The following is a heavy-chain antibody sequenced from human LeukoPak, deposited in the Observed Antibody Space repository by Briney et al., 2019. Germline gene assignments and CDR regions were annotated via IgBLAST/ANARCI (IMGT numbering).Heavy chain of an antibody. CDR3: ARAVLRYFPY. J-gene: IGHJ4*02. V-gene: IGHV4-34*01. Sequence: SETLSLTCAVCGGSFSGYYWSWIRQPPGKGLEWIGEINHSGSTNYNPSLKSRVTISVDTSKNQFSLKLSSVTAADTAVYYCARAVLRYFPYWGQGTLVTVSS. CDR1: GGSFSGYY. CDR2: INHSGST. D-gene: IGHD3-9*01.